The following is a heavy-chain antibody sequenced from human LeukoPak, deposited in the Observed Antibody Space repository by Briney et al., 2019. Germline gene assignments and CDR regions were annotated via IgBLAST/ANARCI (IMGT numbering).Heavy chain of an antibody. Sequence: SETLSLTCAVYGGSFSGYYWSWIRQPPGKGLEWIGEINHSGSTNYNPSLKSRVTISVDTSKNQFSLKLSSVTAADTAVYYCARAGIVVVPAARVYYYYGMDVWGQGTTVTVSS. CDR1: GGSFSGYY. CDR3: ARAGIVVVPAARVYYYYGMDV. D-gene: IGHD2-2*01. CDR2: INHSGST. J-gene: IGHJ6*02. V-gene: IGHV4-34*01.